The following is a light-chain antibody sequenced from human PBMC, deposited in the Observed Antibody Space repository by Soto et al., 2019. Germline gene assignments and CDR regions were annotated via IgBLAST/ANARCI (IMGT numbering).Light chain of an antibody. CDR1: QSVSSS. J-gene: IGKJ1*01. CDR3: QQRYSWLRA. V-gene: IGKV3-11*01. Sequence: EVVVTQSPGTLSLSPGETATLSCRASQSVSSSVAWYQHKTGQSPRLVVYSGYKRAPGIPARFSGSGSGTNFTLTISSLESDDFAVYYCQQRYSWLRAFGPGTKVDIK. CDR2: SGY.